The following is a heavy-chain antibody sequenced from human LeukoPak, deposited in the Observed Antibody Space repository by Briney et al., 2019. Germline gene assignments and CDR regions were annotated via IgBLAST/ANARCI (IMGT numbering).Heavy chain of an antibody. V-gene: IGHV3-21*01. J-gene: IGHJ4*02. CDR3: ARVVSHDY. Sequence: GGSLRLSCAASGFTFTSYSMNWVRQSPGKGLEWVSSISSGSGYRYYADSVKGRFTISRDNAKNSLDMQMNSLRAEDTAVYYCARVVSHDYWGQGTLVTVSS. CDR2: ISSGSGYR. CDR1: GFTFTSYS.